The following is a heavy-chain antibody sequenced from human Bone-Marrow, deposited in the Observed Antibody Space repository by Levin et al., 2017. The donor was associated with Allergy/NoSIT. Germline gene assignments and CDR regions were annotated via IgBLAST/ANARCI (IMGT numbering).Heavy chain of an antibody. CDR2: ITANSGGT. J-gene: IGHJ3*01. V-gene: IGHV3-23*01. D-gene: IGHD4-17*01. CDR1: GFTFSAYA. Sequence: GGSLRLSCAASGFTFSAYAMIWVRQAPGKGLEWVSAITANSGGTYYPDSVRGRFTISRDDSKNTLYLQLNSLRVEDTAVYYCARDPNGNYVGAFEFWGQGTMVTVSS. CDR3: ARDPNGNYVGAFEF.